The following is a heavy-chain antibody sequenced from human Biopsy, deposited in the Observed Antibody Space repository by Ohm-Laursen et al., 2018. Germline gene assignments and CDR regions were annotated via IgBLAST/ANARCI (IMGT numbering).Heavy chain of an antibody. Sequence: SDTLSLTWTVSGGSISSDYWSWIRQTPGKGLEWIGYIYYSGSTNYNPSLKSRVTISVATSKNQFSLRLNSVTAADTAVYYCARATNSTGWPYYYFYGMDVWGQGTTVTVSS. D-gene: IGHD2/OR15-2a*01. V-gene: IGHV4-59*07. CDR3: ARATNSTGWPYYYFYGMDV. CDR1: GGSISSDY. CDR2: IYYSGST. J-gene: IGHJ6*02.